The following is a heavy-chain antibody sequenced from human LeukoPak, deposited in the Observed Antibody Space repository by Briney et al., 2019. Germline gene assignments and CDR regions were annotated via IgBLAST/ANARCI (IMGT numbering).Heavy chain of an antibody. J-gene: IGHJ4*02. CDR3: ARDGDVDTATQY. CDR1: GGTFSSYA. CDR2: IIPILGIA. D-gene: IGHD5-18*01. V-gene: IGHV1-69*04. Sequence: ASVKVSCKASGGTFSSYAISWVRQAPGQGLEWIGRIIPILGIANYAQKFQGRVTITADKSTSTAYMELSSLRSEDTAVYYCARDGDVDTATQYWGQGTLVTVSS.